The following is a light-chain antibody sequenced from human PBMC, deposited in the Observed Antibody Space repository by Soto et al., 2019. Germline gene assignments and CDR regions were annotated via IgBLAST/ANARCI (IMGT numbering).Light chain of an antibody. CDR1: SSDVGGYNY. CDR3: ISYTATRHYV. Sequence: QSALTQPASVSGSPGQSITISCTGTSSDVGGYNYVSWYQHNPGKAPKLIISGVSNRPSGVSNRFSGSKSDNTASLTISGLQADDEADYHCISYTATRHYVFGTGTKLTVL. CDR2: GVS. J-gene: IGLJ1*01. V-gene: IGLV2-14*01.